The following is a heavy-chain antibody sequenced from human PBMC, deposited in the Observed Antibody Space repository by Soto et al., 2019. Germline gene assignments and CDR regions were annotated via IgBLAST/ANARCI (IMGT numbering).Heavy chain of an antibody. J-gene: IGHJ4*02. CDR1: GGSFSGYY. D-gene: IGHD2-21*02. CDR3: ATLPPRIVVMTLPFPS. CDR2: IYYSGST. Sequence: SETLSLTCAVYGGSFSGYYWSWIRQPPGKGLEWIGYIYYSGSTKYNPSLTNRVTISVDTSKNQFSLKLSSVTAADTAVYYCATLPPRIVVMTLPFPSWGQGTLVTVSS. V-gene: IGHV4-59*12.